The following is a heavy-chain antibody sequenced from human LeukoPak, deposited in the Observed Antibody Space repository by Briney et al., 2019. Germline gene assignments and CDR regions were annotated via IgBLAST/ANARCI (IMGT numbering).Heavy chain of an antibody. J-gene: IGHJ5*02. CDR1: GFSLSTSGVG. Sequence: SGPTLVNPTQTLTLTCTFSGFSLSTSGVGVVWIRQPPGKAPEWLALIYWDDDKRYSPSLKSRLTITKDTSKNQVVLTMTNMDPVDTATYYCARVTYYYDSSGYYSWFDPWGQGTLVTVSS. V-gene: IGHV2-5*02. CDR2: IYWDDDK. CDR3: ARVTYYYDSSGYYSWFDP. D-gene: IGHD3-22*01.